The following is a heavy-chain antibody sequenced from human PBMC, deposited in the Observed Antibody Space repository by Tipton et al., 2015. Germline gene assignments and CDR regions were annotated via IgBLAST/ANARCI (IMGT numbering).Heavy chain of an antibody. V-gene: IGHV4-39*01. CDR3: ARQIAVPATSNWFDP. CDR1: GGSISSSSYY. CDR2: IYYSGST. J-gene: IGHJ5*02. D-gene: IGHD6-13*01. Sequence: LRLSCTVSGGSISSSSYYWGWIRQPPGKGLEWIGSIYYSGSTYYNPSLKSRVTISVDTSKNQFSLKLSSVTAADTAVYYCARQIAVPATSNWFDPWGQGTLVTVSS.